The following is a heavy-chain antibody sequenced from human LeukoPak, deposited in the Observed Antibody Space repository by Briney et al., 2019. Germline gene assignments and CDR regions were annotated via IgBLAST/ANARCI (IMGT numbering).Heavy chain of an antibody. V-gene: IGHV3-48*01. Sequence: GGSLRLSCAASGFTFSSYSMNWVRQAPGKGLEWVSYISSSSSTIYYADSVKGRPTISRDNSKNTLYLQMNSLRAEDTAVYYCARDPGHFYFDYWGQGTLVTVSS. D-gene: IGHD7-27*01. CDR1: GFTFSSYS. CDR3: ARDPGHFYFDY. J-gene: IGHJ4*02. CDR2: ISSSSSTI.